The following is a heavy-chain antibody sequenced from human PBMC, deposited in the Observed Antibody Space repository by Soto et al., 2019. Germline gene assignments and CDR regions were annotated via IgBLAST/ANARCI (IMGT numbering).Heavy chain of an antibody. CDR2: ISSSSSYI. CDR1: GFTFSSYS. Sequence: GGSLRLSCAASGFTFSSYSMNWVRQAPGKGLEWVSSISSSSSYIYYADSVKGRFTISRDNAKNSLYLQMNSLRAEDTAVYYCASTSTEYQLLYYFDYWDQGTLVTVSS. J-gene: IGHJ4*02. CDR3: ASTSTEYQLLYYFDY. V-gene: IGHV3-21*01. D-gene: IGHD2-2*01.